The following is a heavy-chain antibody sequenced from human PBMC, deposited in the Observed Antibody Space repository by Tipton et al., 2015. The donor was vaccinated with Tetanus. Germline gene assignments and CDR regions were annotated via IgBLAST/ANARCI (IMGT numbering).Heavy chain of an antibody. CDR3: ARGPPHDYGDPSPWGFDY. CDR1: GGSISSSSYY. V-gene: IGHV4-39*01. Sequence: TLSLTCTVSGGSISSSSYYWGWIHQPPGKGLEWIGNIYYSGSTYYNPSLKSRVTISIDTSKSQFSLKVSSVTAADTAVYHCARGPPHDYGDPSPWGFDYWGQGTLVTVSS. J-gene: IGHJ4*02. D-gene: IGHD4-17*01. CDR2: IYYSGST.